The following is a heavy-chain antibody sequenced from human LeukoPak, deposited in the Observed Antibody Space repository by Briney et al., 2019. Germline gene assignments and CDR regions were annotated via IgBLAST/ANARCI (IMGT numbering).Heavy chain of an antibody. Sequence: VASVKVSCKASGYTFNDHHIHWVRQAPGQGLEWMGRIQPKSGDTDYAQKFQGRATMTRDTSTTTGYMQLTSLIFDDTAVYYCASHYGPGPVWGQGTLVTVS. V-gene: IGHV1-2*06. CDR1: GYTFNDHH. CDR3: ASHYGPGPV. D-gene: IGHD3-10*01. J-gene: IGHJ4*02. CDR2: IQPKSGDT.